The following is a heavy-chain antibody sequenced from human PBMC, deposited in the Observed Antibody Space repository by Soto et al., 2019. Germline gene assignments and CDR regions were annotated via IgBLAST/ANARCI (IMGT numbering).Heavy chain of an antibody. CDR3: ARDSGAKLSSS. CDR2: IVPTYRTA. V-gene: IGHV1-69*01. Sequence: QVQLVQSGAEMRRPGSSVKVSCKASGGTFSSYRINWVRQAPGQGLEWVGGIVPTYRTADYAQKFQGRVTITADESARTAYMELRGLKSQDTAVYYCARDSGAKLSSSWGQGTLVTVSS. CDR1: GGTFSSYR. J-gene: IGHJ4*02. D-gene: IGHD6-13*01.